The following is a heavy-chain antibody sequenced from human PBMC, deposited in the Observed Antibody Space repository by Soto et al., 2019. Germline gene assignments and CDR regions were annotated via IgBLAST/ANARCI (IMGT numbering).Heavy chain of an antibody. V-gene: IGHV3-7*01. Sequence: EVQLVESGGGLVQPGGSLRLSCAASGFTFSTYWMTWVRQAPGKGLEWVANICPDGSEKKSVDSVKGRFTSSRDNAKHSLYLQINFLRAEDTAVYYCARGGSDMDVWGKGTTVTVSS. CDR2: ICPDGSEK. J-gene: IGHJ6*03. CDR1: GFTFSTYW. CDR3: ARGGSDMDV. D-gene: IGHD3-10*01.